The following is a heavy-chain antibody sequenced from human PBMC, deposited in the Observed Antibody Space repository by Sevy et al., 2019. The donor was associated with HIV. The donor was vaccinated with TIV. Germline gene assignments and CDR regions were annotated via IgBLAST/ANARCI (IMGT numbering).Heavy chain of an antibody. J-gene: IGHJ6*02. CDR1: GFTFSSYS. D-gene: IGHD5-12*01. Sequence: GGSLRLSCAASGFTFSSYSMKWVRQAPGKGLEWASYISGSSTTIYYADSVKGRFTISRDNAKNSLYLQMNSLRAEDTAVYYCAREGGYSDQGMDVWGQGTTVTVSS. CDR2: ISGSSTTI. V-gene: IGHV3-48*01. CDR3: AREGGYSDQGMDV.